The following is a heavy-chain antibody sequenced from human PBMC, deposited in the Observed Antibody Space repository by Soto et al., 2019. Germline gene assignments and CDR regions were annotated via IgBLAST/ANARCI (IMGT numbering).Heavy chain of an antibody. J-gene: IGHJ4*02. CDR2: INPSGGST. CDR1: GYTFTDYY. Sequence: QVQLVQSGAEVKKPGASVKVSCKASGYTFTDYYIHWVRQAPGQGLEWMGMINPSGGSTDYAQKVRGRVTITRDTTDGTVYMELSRLRSEDTAVYYCARPPFPGCINAVCYPFDYWGQGTLVTVSS. V-gene: IGHV1-46*01. D-gene: IGHD2-8*01. CDR3: ARPPFPGCINAVCYPFDY.